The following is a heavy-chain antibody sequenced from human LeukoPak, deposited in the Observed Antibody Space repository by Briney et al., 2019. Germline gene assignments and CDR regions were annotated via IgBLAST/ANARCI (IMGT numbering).Heavy chain of an antibody. V-gene: IGHV1-69*04. CDR3: ARTPLRLSDGSGAFFDY. CDR1: GGTFSSYA. J-gene: IGHJ4*02. CDR2: IIPILGIA. Sequence: GASVKVSCKASGGTFSSYAISWVRQAPGQGLEWMGRIIPILGIANYAQKFQGRVTITADKSTSTAYMELSSLRSEDTAVYYCARTPLRLSDGSGAFFDYWGQGTLVTVSS. D-gene: IGHD3-10*01.